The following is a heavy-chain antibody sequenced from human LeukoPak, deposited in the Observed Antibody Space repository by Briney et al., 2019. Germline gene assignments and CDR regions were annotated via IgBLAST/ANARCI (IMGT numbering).Heavy chain of an antibody. CDR3: AKDRVFDY. CDR1: GFTFRSYT. Sequence: GGSLRLSCAASGFTFRSYTMTWVRQAPGKGLEWVSTVSGSGAGTYYADSVKGRFTISRDNSKNTLYLQMNSLRAEDTAVYYCAKDRVFDYWGQGTLVTVSS. CDR2: VSGSGAGT. V-gene: IGHV3-23*01. D-gene: IGHD3-10*01. J-gene: IGHJ4*02.